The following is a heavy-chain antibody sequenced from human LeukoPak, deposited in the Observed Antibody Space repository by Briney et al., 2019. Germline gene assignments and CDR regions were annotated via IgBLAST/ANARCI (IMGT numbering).Heavy chain of an antibody. J-gene: IGHJ4*02. CDR2: IWYDGSNK. Sequence: GRSLRLTCAASGFTFRSYGMHWVRQAPGKGLEWVAVIWYDGSNKYYADSVRGRFTISRDNSKNTLYLQMNSLRVEDTAVYYCARCRENDFWSGSPVDYWGQGTLVTVSS. V-gene: IGHV3-33*01. CDR3: ARCRENDFWSGSPVDY. D-gene: IGHD3-3*01. CDR1: GFTFRSYG.